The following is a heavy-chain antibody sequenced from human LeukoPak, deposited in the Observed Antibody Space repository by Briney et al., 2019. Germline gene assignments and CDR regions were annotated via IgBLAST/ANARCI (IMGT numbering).Heavy chain of an antibody. D-gene: IGHD4/OR15-4a*01. CDR3: ARDKGAYYYYYMDV. Sequence: GGSLRLSCAGSGFNLRSSAMSWVRQAPGKGLEWVSYISSSSSTIYYADSVKGRFTISRDNAKNSLYLQMNSLRAEDTAVYYCARDKGAYYYYYMDVWGKGTTVTVSS. CDR2: ISSSSSTI. CDR1: GFNLRSSA. J-gene: IGHJ6*03. V-gene: IGHV3-48*01.